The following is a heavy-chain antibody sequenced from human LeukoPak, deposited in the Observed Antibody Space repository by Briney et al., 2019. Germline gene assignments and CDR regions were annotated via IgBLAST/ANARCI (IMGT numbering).Heavy chain of an antibody. Sequence: SETLSLTCTVSGGSLSSGSYCWGWIRHPPGKGLEWIGYIYYSGSTNYNPSLKTRATISVDTSKNQFSLKLSSVTAGDTAVYYCARDLGWIQLWFGAFDIWGQGTMVTVSS. CDR2: IYYSGST. D-gene: IGHD5-18*01. CDR1: GGSLSSGSYC. V-gene: IGHV4-61*01. J-gene: IGHJ3*02. CDR3: ARDLGWIQLWFGAFDI.